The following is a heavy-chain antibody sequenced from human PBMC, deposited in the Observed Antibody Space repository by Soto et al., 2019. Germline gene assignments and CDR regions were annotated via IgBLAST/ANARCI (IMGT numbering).Heavy chain of an antibody. CDR2: IYHSGGT. CDR3: TRGSRPKTLGYTATAVFGLDV. D-gene: IGHD2-15*01. J-gene: IGHJ6*02. V-gene: IGHV4-4*02. CDR1: GGSISTTNW. Sequence: PSETLSLTCAVSGGSISTTNWWSWVRQPPGKGLEWIGEIYHSGGTNFNPSLKSRVTMSVNKSKNQFSLKLSSVTAADTAVYYCTRGSRPKTLGYTATAVFGLDVWGQGTMVT.